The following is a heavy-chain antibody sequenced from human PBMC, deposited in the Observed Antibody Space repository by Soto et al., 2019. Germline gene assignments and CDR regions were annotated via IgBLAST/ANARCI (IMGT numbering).Heavy chain of an antibody. CDR2: TRHDGSNT. J-gene: IGHJ4*02. Sequence: PGGSLRLSCAASGFPFSGYGMHWVHQAPGKGLEWVAITRHDGSNTYYADSVRGRFTISRDNSKKTLYLQMDSLGAEDTAVYYCARDGVGATTFFGYFDYWGQGTLVTVSS. CDR3: ARDGVGATTFFGYFDY. CDR1: GFPFSGYG. V-gene: IGHV3-30*02. D-gene: IGHD1-26*01.